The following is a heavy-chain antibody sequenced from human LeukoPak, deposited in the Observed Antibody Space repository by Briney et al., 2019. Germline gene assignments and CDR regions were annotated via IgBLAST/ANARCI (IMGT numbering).Heavy chain of an antibody. Sequence: GASVKVSCKASGYTFTSYDINWVRQATGQGLEWMGRIIPVLSIANNADKFQGRVTITADKDTSTAFMELTRLRSDDTAVYYCARGGFDGYNLDSWGQGTLVTVSS. J-gene: IGHJ5*01. D-gene: IGHD5-24*01. CDR1: GYTFTSYD. V-gene: IGHV1-69*04. CDR3: ARGGFDGYNLDS. CDR2: IIPVLSIA.